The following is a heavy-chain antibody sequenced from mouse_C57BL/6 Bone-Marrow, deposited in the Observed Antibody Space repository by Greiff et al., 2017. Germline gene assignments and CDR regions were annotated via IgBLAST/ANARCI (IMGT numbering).Heavy chain of an antibody. CDR2: IYPGSGNT. D-gene: IGHD4-1*02. V-gene: IGHV1-76*01. CDR1: GYTFTDYY. CDR3: ARSSTGTLLFDY. Sequence: VQLQQSGAELVRPGASVKLSCKASGYTFTDYYINWVKQRPGQGLEWIARIYPGSGNTYYNEKFKGKATLTAEKTSSTAYMQLSSLTSEDSAVYVCARSSTGTLLFDYWGRGTTLTVTS. J-gene: IGHJ2*01.